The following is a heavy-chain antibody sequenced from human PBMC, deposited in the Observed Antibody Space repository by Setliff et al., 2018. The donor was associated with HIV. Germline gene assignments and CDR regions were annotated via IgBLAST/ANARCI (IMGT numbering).Heavy chain of an antibody. CDR2: IYYSRST. Sequence: SETLSLTCAVSRYFISNSRYYWSWIRQPPGKGLEWIGSIYYSRSTSYNPSLKSRVTMSVEPSKRQFSLRLNSVTVADTAVYYCARVRLRVPPSIFDYWGRGSLVTVSS. V-gene: IGHV4-39*07. D-gene: IGHD2-2*01. J-gene: IGHJ4*02. CDR1: RYFISNSRYY. CDR3: ARVRLRVPPSIFDY.